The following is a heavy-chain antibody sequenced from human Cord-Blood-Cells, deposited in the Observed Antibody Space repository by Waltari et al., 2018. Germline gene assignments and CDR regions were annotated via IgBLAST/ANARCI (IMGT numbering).Heavy chain of an antibody. V-gene: IGHV4-34*01. CDR2: INHSGST. D-gene: IGHD2-2*01. CDR3: ARGHGELLSSTSCFDY. CDR1: GGSFSGYY. Sequence: QVQLQQWGAGLLKPSETLSLTCAVYGGSFSGYYWSWIRQPPGQGLEWIGEINHSGSTNYNPSLKSRVTISVDTSKNQFSLKLSSVTAADTAVYYCARGHGELLSSTSCFDYWGQGTLVTVSS. J-gene: IGHJ4*02.